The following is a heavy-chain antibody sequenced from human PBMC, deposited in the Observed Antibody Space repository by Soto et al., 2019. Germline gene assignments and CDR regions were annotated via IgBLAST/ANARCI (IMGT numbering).Heavy chain of an antibody. CDR2: ISYDGSNK. J-gene: IGHJ4*02. V-gene: IGHV3-30-3*01. CDR1: GFTFSSYA. D-gene: IGHD6-6*01. CDR3: VRDTIAAHDY. Sequence: QVQLVESGGGVVQPGRSLRLSCAASGFTFSSYAMHWVRQAPGKGLEWVAVISYDGSNKYYADSVKGRFTISRDNSKNTLYLQMNSLRAEDTAVYYCVRDTIAAHDYWGQGTLVTVSS.